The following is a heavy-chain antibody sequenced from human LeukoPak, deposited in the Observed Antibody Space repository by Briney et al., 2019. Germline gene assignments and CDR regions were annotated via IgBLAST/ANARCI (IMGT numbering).Heavy chain of an antibody. V-gene: IGHV4-59*01. J-gene: IGHJ5*02. CDR2: IHYSGNT. CDR1: GGSTGGFY. Sequence: PSETLSLTCTVSGGSTGGFYWSWIRQPPGKGLEWIGYIHYSGNTNYNPSLKSRVTISVDTSKNQFSLNLNSVAAADTAVYYCARGMAAAGDPAWFDPWGQGALVTVSS. D-gene: IGHD6-13*01. CDR3: ARGMAAAGDPAWFDP.